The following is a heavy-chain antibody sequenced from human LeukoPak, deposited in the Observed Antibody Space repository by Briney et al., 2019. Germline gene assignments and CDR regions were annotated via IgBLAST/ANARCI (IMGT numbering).Heavy chain of an antibody. CDR2: ISYDGSNK. CDR1: GFTFSSYA. Sequence: GGSLRLSCAASGFTFSSYAMHWVRQAPGKGLEWVAVISYDGSNKYYADSVKGRFTISRDNSKNTLYLQMNSLRAEDTAVYYCARDGAGLDYGDYGIYGMDVWGQGTTVTVSS. J-gene: IGHJ6*02. D-gene: IGHD4-17*01. CDR3: ARDGAGLDYGDYGIYGMDV. V-gene: IGHV3-30-3*01.